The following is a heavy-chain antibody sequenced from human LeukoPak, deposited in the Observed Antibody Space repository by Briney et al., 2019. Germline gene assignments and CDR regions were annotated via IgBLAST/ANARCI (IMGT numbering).Heavy chain of an antibody. D-gene: IGHD3-10*01. V-gene: IGHV1-18*01. CDR3: ARDRYGSGSYSFYYYYYMDV. Sequence: ASVKVSCKASGYTFTSYGISWVRQAPGQGLEWMGWISAYNGNTNYARKLQGRVTMTTDTSTSTAYMELRSLGSDDTAVYYCARDRYGSGSYSFYYYYYMDVWGKGTTVTVSS. J-gene: IGHJ6*03. CDR1: GYTFTSYG. CDR2: ISAYNGNT.